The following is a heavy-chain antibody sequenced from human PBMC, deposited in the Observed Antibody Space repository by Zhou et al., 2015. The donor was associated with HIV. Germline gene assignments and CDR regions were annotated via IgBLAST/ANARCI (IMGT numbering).Heavy chain of an antibody. Sequence: VQLVESGGGVVQPGRSLRLSCAASGFTFSSYAMHWVRQAPGKGLQWVSAITGSGATTYYAGSVRGRFTISRDNSKNTLFLQMDSLKAEDTAVYYCAKDKSAEDTAIEGFWGQGTLVSVSS. CDR3: AKDKSAEDTAIEGF. D-gene: IGHD5-18*01. J-gene: IGHJ4*02. V-gene: IGHV3-23*04. CDR2: ITGSGATT. CDR1: GFTFSSYA.